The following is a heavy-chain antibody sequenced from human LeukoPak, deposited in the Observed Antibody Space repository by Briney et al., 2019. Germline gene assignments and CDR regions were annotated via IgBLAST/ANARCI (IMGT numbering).Heavy chain of an antibody. CDR2: INHSGST. D-gene: IGHD3-3*01. V-gene: IGHV4-34*01. CDR3: ASSDFWSGYSHYYYYGMDV. J-gene: IGHJ6*02. Sequence: SETLSLTCTVSGGSISSYYWSWIRQPPGKGLEWIGEINHSGSTNYNPSLKSRVTISVDTSKNQFSLKLSSVTAADTAVYYCASSDFWSGYSHYYYYGMDVWGQGTTVTVSS. CDR1: GGSISSYY.